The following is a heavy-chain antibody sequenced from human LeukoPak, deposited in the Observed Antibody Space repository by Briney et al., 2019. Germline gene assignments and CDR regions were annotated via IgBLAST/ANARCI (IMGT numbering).Heavy chain of an antibody. Sequence: GGSLRLSCAASGFTFSSYSMNWVRQAPGKGLEWVSSISSSSSYIYYADSVKGRFTISRDNAKNSLYLQMNSLRAEDTAVYYCARAGGGGSGSYYTYYFDYWGQGTLVTVSS. CDR3: ARAGGGGSGSYYTYYFDY. V-gene: IGHV3-21*01. D-gene: IGHD3-10*01. CDR1: GFTFSSYS. CDR2: ISSSSSYI. J-gene: IGHJ4*02.